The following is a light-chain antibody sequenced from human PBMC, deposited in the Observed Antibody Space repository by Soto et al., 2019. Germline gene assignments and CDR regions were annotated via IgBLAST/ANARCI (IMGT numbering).Light chain of an antibody. CDR1: SSNIGNNY. J-gene: IGLJ2*01. CDR2: DNN. V-gene: IGLV1-51*01. Sequence: QSVLTQPPSVSAAPGQKVTIYCSGSSSNIGNNYVSWYQQLPGTAPKLLTYDNNKRPSGIPDRFSGSKSGTSATLGITGLQTGDEADYYCGTWDNSLSAVVFGGGTKLTVL. CDR3: GTWDNSLSAVV.